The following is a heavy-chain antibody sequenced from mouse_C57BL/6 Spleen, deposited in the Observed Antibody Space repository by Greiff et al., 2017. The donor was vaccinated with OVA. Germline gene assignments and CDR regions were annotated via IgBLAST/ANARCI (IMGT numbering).Heavy chain of an antibody. V-gene: IGHV1-61*01. CDR2: IYPSDSET. D-gene: IGHD2-4*01. J-gene: IGHJ2*01. CDR1: GYTFTSYW. Sequence: VQLQQPGAELVRPGSSVKLSCKASGYTFTSYWMDWVKQRPGQGLEWIGNIYPSDSETHYNQKFKDKATLTVDKSSSTAYMQLSSLTSEDSAVYYRARGGYYDYGWESRGEGTTLTVSS. CDR3: ARGGYYDYGWES.